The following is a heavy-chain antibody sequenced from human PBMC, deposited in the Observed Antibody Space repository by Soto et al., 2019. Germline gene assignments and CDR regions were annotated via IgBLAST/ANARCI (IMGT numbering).Heavy chain of an antibody. J-gene: IGHJ3*02. Sequence: QVQLVQSGAEVKKPGSSVKVSCKASGGTFSSYTISWVRQAPGQGLEWMGRIIPILGIANYAQKFQGRVTITADKNKTTAYMELNSLRFEDAAVYFCARPGSHAFDIWGQGTMVTVSS. CDR3: ARPGSHAFDI. CDR2: IIPILGIA. V-gene: IGHV1-69*02. D-gene: IGHD3-10*01. CDR1: GGTFSSYT.